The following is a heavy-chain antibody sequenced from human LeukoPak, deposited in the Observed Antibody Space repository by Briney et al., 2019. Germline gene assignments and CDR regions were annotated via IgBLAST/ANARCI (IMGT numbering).Heavy chain of an antibody. Sequence: GGSLRLSCAASGFTFRSYWMSLVRQAPGKGLEWVANINQGGSVKYYVDSVKGRFTISRDDAKKSLYVQMNSLRDEDTAVYYCARVGYSGWNLEYWGQGTLVTVSS. D-gene: IGHD5-12*01. J-gene: IGHJ4*02. CDR2: INQGGSVK. V-gene: IGHV3-7*01. CDR1: GFTFRSYW. CDR3: ARVGYSGWNLEY.